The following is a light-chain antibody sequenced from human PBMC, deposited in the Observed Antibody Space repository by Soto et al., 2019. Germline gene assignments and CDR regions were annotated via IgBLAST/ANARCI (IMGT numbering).Light chain of an antibody. CDR3: QQYGSSPRT. V-gene: IGKV3-20*01. J-gene: IGKJ1*01. CDR1: QSVSSSY. Sequence: NVLTQSPGTLSLSPGERATLSCRASQSVSSSYLAWYQQKPGQAPRLLIYGASSRATGIPDRFSGSGSGTDFPLTINRLEPEDFAVYYCQQYGSSPRTFGQGTKVDIK. CDR2: GAS.